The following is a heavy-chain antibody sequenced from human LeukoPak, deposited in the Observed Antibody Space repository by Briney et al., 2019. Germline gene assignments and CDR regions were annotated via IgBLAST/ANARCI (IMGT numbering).Heavy chain of an antibody. J-gene: IGHJ4*02. Sequence: GGSLRLSCAASGFTFSSYWMSWVRQAPGKGLEWVANIKQDGSEKYYVDSVKGRFTISRDNAKNSLYLQMNSLRAEDTAVYYCARTANFAAGYYIDYWGQGTLVTVSS. CDR3: ARTANFAAGYYIDY. D-gene: IGHD6-13*01. CDR2: IKQDGSEK. V-gene: IGHV3-7*01. CDR1: GFTFSSYW.